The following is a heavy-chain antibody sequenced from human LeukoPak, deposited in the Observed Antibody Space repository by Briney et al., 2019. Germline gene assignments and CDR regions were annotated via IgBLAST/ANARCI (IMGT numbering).Heavy chain of an antibody. J-gene: IGHJ4*02. CDR1: GGSISSYY. CDR3: ARNLADSSSSFDY. V-gene: IGHV4-59*08. Sequence: KPSETLSLTCTVSGGSISSYYWSWIRQPPGKGLEWIGYIYYSGSTNYNPSLKSRVTISVDTSKNQFSLKLSSVTAADTAVYYCARNLADSSSSFDYWGQGTLVTVSS. CDR2: IYYSGST. D-gene: IGHD6-13*01.